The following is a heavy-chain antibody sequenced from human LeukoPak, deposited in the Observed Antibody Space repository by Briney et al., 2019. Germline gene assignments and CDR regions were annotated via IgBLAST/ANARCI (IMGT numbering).Heavy chain of an antibody. D-gene: IGHD1-26*01. Sequence: GAPVKVSCKASGGTFNSYGITWVRQAPGQGLEWMGRIIPMLGVPNYAQKFQGRVTITADKSRSTAYMELSSLRSEDTAVYYCASWVGATQNWFDPWGQGTLVTVSS. CDR2: IIPMLGVP. J-gene: IGHJ5*02. V-gene: IGHV1-69*04. CDR1: GGTFNSYG. CDR3: ASWVGATQNWFDP.